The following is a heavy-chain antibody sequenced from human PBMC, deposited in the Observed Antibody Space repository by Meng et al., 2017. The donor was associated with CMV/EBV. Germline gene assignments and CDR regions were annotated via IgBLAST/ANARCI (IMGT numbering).Heavy chain of an antibody. CDR3: AKDGWDTAMPEGVNGMDV. Sequence: GESLKIPCAASGFTFSSYGMHWVRQAPGKGLEWVAFIRYDGSNKYYADSVKGRFTISRDNSKNTLYLQMNSLRAEDTAVYYCAKDGWDTAMPEGVNGMDVWGQGTTVTVSS. J-gene: IGHJ6*02. CDR2: IRYDGSNK. D-gene: IGHD5-18*01. CDR1: GFTFSSYG. V-gene: IGHV3-30*02.